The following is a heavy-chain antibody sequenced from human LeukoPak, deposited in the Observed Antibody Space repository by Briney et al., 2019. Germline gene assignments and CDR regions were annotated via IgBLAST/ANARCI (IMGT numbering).Heavy chain of an antibody. Sequence: PGGSLRLSCAASGFTFSSYAMHWVRQAPGKGLEWVAVISYDGSNKYYVDSVKGRFTISRDNSKNTLYLQMNSLRAEDTAVYYCARERYSNILDYFDYWGQGTLVTVSS. CDR2: ISYDGSNK. V-gene: IGHV3-30-3*01. CDR1: GFTFSSYA. CDR3: ARERYSNILDYFDY. J-gene: IGHJ4*02. D-gene: IGHD6-13*01.